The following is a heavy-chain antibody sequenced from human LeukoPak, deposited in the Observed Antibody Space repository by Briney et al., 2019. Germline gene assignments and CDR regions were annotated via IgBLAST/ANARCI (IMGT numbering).Heavy chain of an antibody. CDR2: IKQDGSEK. CDR1: GFTFSSYW. J-gene: IGHJ3*02. CDR3: AREWAGMNDI. V-gene: IGHV3-7*01. Sequence: GGSLRLSCAASGFTFSSYWVSWVRQAPGKGLEWVANIKQDGSEKYYVDSVKGRFTISRDNAKNSLYLQMNSLRAEDTAVYYCAREWAGMNDIWGQGTMVTVSS.